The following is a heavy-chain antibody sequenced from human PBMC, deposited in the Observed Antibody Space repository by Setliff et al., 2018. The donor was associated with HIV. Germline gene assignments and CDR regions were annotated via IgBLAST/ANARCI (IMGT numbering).Heavy chain of an antibody. CDR1: GFTFSSYA. V-gene: IGHV3-48*01. J-gene: IGHJ6*03. Sequence: GGSLRLSCAASGFTFSSYAMHWVRQAPGKGLEWVSYTSSSSSTIYYADSVKGRFTISRDNSKNTLYLQMGGLRAEDMAVYYCARVPTVIYYYYMDVWGKGTTVTVSS. D-gene: IGHD2-21*01. CDR3: ARVPTVIYYYYMDV. CDR2: TSSSSSTI.